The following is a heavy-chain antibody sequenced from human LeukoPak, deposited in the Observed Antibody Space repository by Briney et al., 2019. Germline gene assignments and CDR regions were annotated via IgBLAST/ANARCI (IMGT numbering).Heavy chain of an antibody. Sequence: GGSLRLSCAASGFTFSSYAMHWVRQTPGKGLGWVAVISYDGSNKYYADSVKGRFTISRDNSKNTLYLQMNSLRAEDTAVYYCARNEYGYAFDFWGQGTMVTVSS. CDR1: GFTFSSYA. J-gene: IGHJ3*01. V-gene: IGHV3-30*04. CDR3: ARNEYGYAFDF. CDR2: ISYDGSNK. D-gene: IGHD4-17*01.